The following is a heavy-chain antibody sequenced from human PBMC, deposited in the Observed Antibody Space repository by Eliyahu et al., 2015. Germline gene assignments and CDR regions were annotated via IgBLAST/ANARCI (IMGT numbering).Heavy chain of an antibody. CDR3: ARHGSXAGSFPYYYHGMDV. J-gene: IGHJ6*02. CDR2: IXYSGSP. CDR1: GGSISSRSHY. D-gene: IGHD6-13*01. Sequence: QLQLQESGPGLMKPSETLSLICTVSGGSISSRSHYGGWIRQPPGKGXEWIGXIXYSGSPHSXPSVEXRVTMSVDTSKNQFSLKLKYVTAADTAIYYCARHGSXAGSFPYYYHGMDVWGQGTTVTVSS. V-gene: IGHV4-39*01.